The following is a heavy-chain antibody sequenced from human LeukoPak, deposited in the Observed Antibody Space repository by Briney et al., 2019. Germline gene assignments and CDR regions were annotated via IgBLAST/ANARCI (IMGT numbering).Heavy chain of an antibody. V-gene: IGHV1-69*06. CDR3: ARRSIRSSSGDY. CDR1: GGTFTSYA. Sequence: ASVKVSCKASGGTFTSYAISWVRQAPGQGLEWMGGIIPIFGAANYAQKFQGRVTITADKSTSTSYMELSSLRSEDTAVYYCARRSIRSSSGDYWGQGTLVTVSS. CDR2: IIPIFGAA. D-gene: IGHD6-13*01. J-gene: IGHJ4*02.